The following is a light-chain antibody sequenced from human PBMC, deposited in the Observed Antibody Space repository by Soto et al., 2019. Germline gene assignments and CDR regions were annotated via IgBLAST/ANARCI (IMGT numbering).Light chain of an antibody. CDR3: CSYAGTYTLWV. V-gene: IGLV2-11*01. CDR2: DVT. Sequence: QSALTQPRSVSGSPGQSVTISCTGTSSDVGGYNFVSWYQQYPGKAPKLIIYDVTKRPSGVPDRFSVSKSGNTASLTISGRQAEDEADYYCCSYAGTYTLWVFGGGTKLTVL. J-gene: IGLJ3*02. CDR1: SSDVGGYNF.